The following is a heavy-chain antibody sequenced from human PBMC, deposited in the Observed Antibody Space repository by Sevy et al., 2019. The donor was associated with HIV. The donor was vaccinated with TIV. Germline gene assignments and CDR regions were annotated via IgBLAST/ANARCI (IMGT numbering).Heavy chain of an antibody. CDR3: AKERIVGATRYYFDY. CDR2: ISYDGSNK. V-gene: IGHV3-30*18. D-gene: IGHD1-26*01. Sequence: GGSLRLSCAASGFTFSSYGMHWVRQAPGKGLEWVAVISYDGSNKYYADSVKGRFTISRDNSKSTLYLQMNSLRAEDTAVYYCAKERIVGATRYYFDYWGQGTLVTVSS. CDR1: GFTFSSYG. J-gene: IGHJ4*02.